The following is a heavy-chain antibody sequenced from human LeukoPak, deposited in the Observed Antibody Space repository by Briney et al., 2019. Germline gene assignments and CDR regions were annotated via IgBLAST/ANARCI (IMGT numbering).Heavy chain of an antibody. CDR2: IIPIFGTA. CDR1: GGTFSSYA. J-gene: IGHJ6*03. Sequence: SVKVSCKASGGTFSSYAISWVRQAPGQGLEWMGGIIPIFGTANYAQKFQGRVTITTDESTSTAYMELSSLRSEDTAVYYCATPFNDDTYYYYMDVWGKGTTVTDSS. CDR3: ATPFNDDTYYYYMDV. D-gene: IGHD1-1*01. V-gene: IGHV1-69*05.